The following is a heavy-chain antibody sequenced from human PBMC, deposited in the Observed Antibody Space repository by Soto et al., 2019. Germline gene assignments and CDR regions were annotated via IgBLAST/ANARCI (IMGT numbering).Heavy chain of an antibody. CDR2: ISAYNGNT. CDR3: ASRLRYCSSTSCYGAFDI. CDR1: GYTFTSYG. D-gene: IGHD2-2*01. J-gene: IGHJ3*02. V-gene: IGHV1-18*04. Sequence: APVKVSCKASGYTFTSYGISWVRQAPGQGLEWMGWISAYNGNTNYAQKLQGRVTMTTDTSTSTAYMELRSLRSDDTAVYYCASRLRYCSSTSCYGAFDIWGQGTMVTVSS.